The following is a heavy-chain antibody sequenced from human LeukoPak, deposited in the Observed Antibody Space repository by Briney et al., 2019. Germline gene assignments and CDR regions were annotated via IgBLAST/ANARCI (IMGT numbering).Heavy chain of an antibody. J-gene: IGHJ4*02. CDR2: IYPGDSDT. D-gene: IGHD6-19*01. V-gene: IGHV5-51*01. CDR3: AILSVARLFDY. Sequence: GESPKISCKGSGYSITSYWIGWVRQMPGKSLEWMGIIYPGDSDTRYSPSFQGQVTISADKSISTAYLQWSSLKATDTAMYYCAILSVARLFDYWGQGTLVTVSS. CDR1: GYSITSYW.